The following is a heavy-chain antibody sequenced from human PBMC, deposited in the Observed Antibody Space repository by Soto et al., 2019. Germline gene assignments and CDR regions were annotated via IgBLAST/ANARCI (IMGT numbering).Heavy chain of an antibody. CDR3: AKDGTNTAKTTIAGMDV. CDR2: ISYDGSNK. Sequence: PGGSLRLSCAASGFTFSSYGMHWVRQAPGKGLEWVAVISYDGSNKYYADSVKGRFTISRDNSKNTLYLQMNSLRAEDTAVYYCAKDGTNTAKTTIAGMDVWGQGTKVTVYS. V-gene: IGHV3-30*18. CDR1: GFTFSSYG. J-gene: IGHJ6*02. D-gene: IGHD1-26*01.